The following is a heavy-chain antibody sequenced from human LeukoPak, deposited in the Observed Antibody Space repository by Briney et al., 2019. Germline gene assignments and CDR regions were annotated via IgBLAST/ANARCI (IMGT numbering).Heavy chain of an antibody. D-gene: IGHD2-2*01. J-gene: IGHJ4*02. CDR2: IRYDGSNK. CDR3: AKIIVVVPAATDFFDY. CDR1: GFTFSGYG. V-gene: IGHV3-30*02. Sequence: PGGSLRLSCAASGFTFSGYGMHWVRQAPGKGLEWVAFIRYDGSNKYYADSVKGRFTISRDNSKNTLYLQMNSLRAEDTAVYCCAKIIVVVPAATDFFDYWGQGTLVTVSS.